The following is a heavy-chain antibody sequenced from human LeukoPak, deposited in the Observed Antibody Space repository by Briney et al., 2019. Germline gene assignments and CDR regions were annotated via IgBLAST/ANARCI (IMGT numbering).Heavy chain of an antibody. V-gene: IGHV4-39*07. CDR2: IYYSGST. CDR1: GGSISSSSYY. CDR3: ARDGTRYSGYDYGYYYYMDV. Sequence: SETLSLTCTVSGGSISSSSYYWGWIRQPPGKGLEWIGSIYYSGSTYYNPSLKSRVTISVDTSKNQFSLKLSSVTAADTAVYYCARDGTRYSGYDYGYYYYMDVWGKGTTVTVSS. D-gene: IGHD5-12*01. J-gene: IGHJ6*03.